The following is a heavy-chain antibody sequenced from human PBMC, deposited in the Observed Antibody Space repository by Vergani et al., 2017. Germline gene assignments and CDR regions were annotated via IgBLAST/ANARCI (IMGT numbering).Heavy chain of an antibody. J-gene: IGHJ6*03. Sequence: QVQLVQSGAEVKKPGSSVKVSCKASGGTFSSYAISWVRQAPGQGLEWMGGIIPIFGTANYAQKFQGRVTITADESTSTAYMELSSLRSEDTAVYYCARVDYDILTGPPHYYYYYYMDVWGKGTTVTVSS. CDR1: GGTFSSYA. D-gene: IGHD3-9*01. CDR3: ARVDYDILTGPPHYYYYYYMDV. V-gene: IGHV1-69*01. CDR2: IIPIFGTA.